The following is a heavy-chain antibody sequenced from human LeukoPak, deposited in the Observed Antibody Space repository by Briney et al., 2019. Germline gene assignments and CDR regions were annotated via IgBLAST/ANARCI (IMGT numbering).Heavy chain of an antibody. CDR3: AKDLRGGGYCSGGSCYGMDV. Sequence: GSLRLSCAASGFTFSSYAMSWVRQAPGKGLEWVSAISGSGGSTYYADSVKGRFTISRDNSKNTLYLQMNSLRAEDTAVYYCAKDLRGGGYCSGGSCYGMDVWGQGTTVTVSS. CDR1: GFTFSSYA. J-gene: IGHJ6*02. CDR2: ISGSGGST. D-gene: IGHD2-15*01. V-gene: IGHV3-23*01.